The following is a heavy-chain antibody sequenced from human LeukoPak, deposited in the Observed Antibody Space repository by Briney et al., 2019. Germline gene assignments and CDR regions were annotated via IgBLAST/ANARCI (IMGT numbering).Heavy chain of an antibody. CDR3: AKVSSIWKFDY. V-gene: IGHV3-74*01. CDR2: IKSDGTST. Sequence: PGGSLRLSCAASGFTFSSYWMHWVRQGPGKGLVWVSRIKSDGTSTNYADSVKGRFTISRDNSKSTLYLQMNSLRAEDTAVYYCAKVSSIWKFDYWGQGTPVTVSS. CDR1: GFTFSSYW. D-gene: IGHD6-13*01. J-gene: IGHJ4*02.